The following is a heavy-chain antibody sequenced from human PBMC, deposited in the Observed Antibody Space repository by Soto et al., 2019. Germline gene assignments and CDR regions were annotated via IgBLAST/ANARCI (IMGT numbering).Heavy chain of an antibody. CDR3: ARVGGEGWPTNWFDP. D-gene: IGHD3-10*01. CDR1: GFTFSSYG. CDR2: IWYDGSRK. Sequence: QAQLVESGGGVVQPGRSLRLSCVASGFTFSSYGMHWVRQPPGKGLEWVAGIWYDGSRKYYADSVKGRFTISRDNSKNTLYLQMNSLRAEDTAEYYCARVGGEGWPTNWFDPWGQGTLVTVSS. J-gene: IGHJ5*02. V-gene: IGHV3-33*01.